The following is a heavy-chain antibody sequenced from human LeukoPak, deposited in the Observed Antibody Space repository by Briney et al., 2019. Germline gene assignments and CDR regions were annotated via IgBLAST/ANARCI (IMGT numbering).Heavy chain of an antibody. V-gene: IGHV4-59*01. CDR1: GGSISSYY. J-gene: IGHJ4*02. D-gene: IGHD3-16*02. CDR3: ARVSDGQIDRHFDY. CDR2: MYYSGST. Sequence: SETLSLTCSVSGGSISSYYWSWIRQPPGKGLEWIGYMYYSGSTNYNPSLKSRVTMSVDTSKNQFSLKLNSVTAADTAVYYCARVSDGQIDRHFDYWGQGTLVTVSS.